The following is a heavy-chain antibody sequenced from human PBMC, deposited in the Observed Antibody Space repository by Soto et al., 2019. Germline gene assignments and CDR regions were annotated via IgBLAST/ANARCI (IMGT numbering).Heavy chain of an antibody. V-gene: IGHV4-59*01. J-gene: IGHJ5*02. CDR2: INYSGST. CDR3: EIDVGGQGGQFDP. Sequence: SDTLSLTCAYSGGSMSSYYWSWIRQPPGKGLEWIGYINYSGSTNYIPTLGGRVTISVDPSKNQFSVKRSSVTAADTALSHREIDVGGQGGQFDPWGQGTLVTVSS. CDR1: GGSMSSYY. D-gene: IGHD2-15*01.